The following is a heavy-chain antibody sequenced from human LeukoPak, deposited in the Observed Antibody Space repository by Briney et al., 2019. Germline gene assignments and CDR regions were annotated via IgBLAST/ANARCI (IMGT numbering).Heavy chain of an antibody. Sequence: GGSLRLSCAASGFTFSSYGMHWVRQAPGKGLEWVAFIRKDGSDKYFADSVKGRFTISRDNSRNTLYLQMNSLRAEDTAVYYCAKDVAGTWYYFDYWGQGTLVTVSS. CDR3: AKDVAGTWYYFDY. J-gene: IGHJ4*02. CDR1: GFTFSSYG. V-gene: IGHV3-30*02. CDR2: IRKDGSDK. D-gene: IGHD6-19*01.